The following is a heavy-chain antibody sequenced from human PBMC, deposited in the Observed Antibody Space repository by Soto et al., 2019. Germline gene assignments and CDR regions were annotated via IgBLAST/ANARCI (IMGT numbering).Heavy chain of an antibody. V-gene: IGHV4-59*02. CDR1: GGSVSDSY. D-gene: IGHD6-19*01. J-gene: IGHJ4*02. CDR3: ARSVAVPGAHIDY. CDR2: VYYTGST. Sequence: SETLAVTGSVAGGSVSDSYWRWIRQSPGKGLEWLGYVYYTGSTNYSPSLRSRVSISVDTSKNEFSLRLSSVTAADTAVYFCARSVAVPGAHIDYWGQGTQVTVSS.